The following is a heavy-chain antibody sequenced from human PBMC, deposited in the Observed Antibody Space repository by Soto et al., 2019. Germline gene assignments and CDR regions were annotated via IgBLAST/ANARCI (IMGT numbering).Heavy chain of an antibody. J-gene: IGHJ6*02. V-gene: IGHV4-59*01. D-gene: IGHD2-21*02. CDR2: MYNTGSA. Sequence: SETLSLTCTVSGGSISGYYWSWIRQPPGKGLEWIGYMYNTGSAVYNPSFKSRVTISVDTSKNPFSLKLNSVTAADTAVYYCARDLWGYCGTDCYPLDVWGQGTTVTVSS. CDR1: GGSISGYY. CDR3: ARDLWGYCGTDCYPLDV.